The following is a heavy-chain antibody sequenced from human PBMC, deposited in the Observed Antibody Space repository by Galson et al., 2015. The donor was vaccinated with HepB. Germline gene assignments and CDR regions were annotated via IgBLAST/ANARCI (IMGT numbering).Heavy chain of an antibody. J-gene: IGHJ6*02. CDR1: GFTFSSYS. CDR3: ARALRLGDYYYGMDV. Sequence: SLRLSCAASGFTFSSYSMNWVRQAPGKGLEWVSYISSSSSTIYYADSVKGRFTISRDNAKNSLYLQMNSLRAEDTAVYYCARALRLGDYYYGMDVWGQGTTVTVSS. V-gene: IGHV3-48*04. D-gene: IGHD3-16*01. CDR2: ISSSSSTI.